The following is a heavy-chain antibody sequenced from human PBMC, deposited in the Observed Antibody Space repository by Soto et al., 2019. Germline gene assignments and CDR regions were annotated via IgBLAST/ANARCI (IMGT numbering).Heavy chain of an antibody. D-gene: IGHD3-16*02. J-gene: IGHJ4*02. Sequence: TLPLTWTVSGERISNGDYYWSWIRQPPGRGPEWIGYIDSSGSTYYNPSLKSRLTMSVDMSKNQFSLRLTSVTAADTAVYYCASRYLYWGQGLLVTVSS. CDR2: IDSSGST. CDR3: ASRYLY. V-gene: IGHV4-30-4*01. CDR1: GERISNGDYY.